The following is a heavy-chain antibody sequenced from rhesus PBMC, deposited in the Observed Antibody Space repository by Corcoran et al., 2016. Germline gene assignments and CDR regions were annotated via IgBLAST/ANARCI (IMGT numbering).Heavy chain of an antibody. Sequence: VQLQESAPGVAQPSETLPLTAAVPGVSLSRCTRWSWIRQSPGKGLEWIGYIYGGSGSTSYNPSLKSRVTISTDTSKNQFSLKLSSVTAADTAVYYCARRLATVTLSYFDYWGQGVLVTVSS. J-gene: IGHJ4*01. D-gene: IGHD5-36*02. V-gene: IGHV4-93*02. CDR3: ARRLATVTLSYFDY. CDR1: GVSLSRCTR. CDR2: IYGGSGST.